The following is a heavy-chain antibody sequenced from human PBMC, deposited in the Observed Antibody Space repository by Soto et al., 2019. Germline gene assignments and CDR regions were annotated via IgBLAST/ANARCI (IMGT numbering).Heavy chain of an antibody. CDR3: ARGPGTIFGVVIPRYGMDV. CDR2: INHSGST. CDR1: DGSFIGYY. J-gene: IGHJ6*02. V-gene: IGHV4-34*01. D-gene: IGHD3-3*01. Sequence: SETLSLTCAVYDGSFIGYYWSWIRQPPGKGLEWIGEINHSGSTNYNPSLKSRVTISVDTSKNQFSLKLSSVTAADTAVYYCARGPGTIFGVVIPRYGMDVWGQGTTVTVSS.